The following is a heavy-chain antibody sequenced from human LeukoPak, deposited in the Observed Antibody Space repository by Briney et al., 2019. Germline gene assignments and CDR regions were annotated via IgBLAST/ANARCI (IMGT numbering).Heavy chain of an antibody. CDR1: GFTFSSYA. CDR3: AKFGYGDYPYQGFDI. Sequence: GGSLGLSCAASGFTFSSYAMSWVRQAPGKGLGWVSAITSSSSNTYYADSVKGRFTISRDNSKNTLYLQMNNLRAEDTAVYHCAKFGYGDYPYQGFDIWGQGARVTVSS. V-gene: IGHV3-23*05. J-gene: IGHJ3*02. CDR2: ITSSSSNT. D-gene: IGHD4-17*01.